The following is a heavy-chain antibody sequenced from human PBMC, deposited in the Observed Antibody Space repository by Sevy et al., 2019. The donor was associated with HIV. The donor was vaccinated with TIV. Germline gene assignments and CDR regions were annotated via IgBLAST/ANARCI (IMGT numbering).Heavy chain of an antibody. J-gene: IGHJ4*02. D-gene: IGHD3-10*01. Sequence: GGSLRLSCAASGFTFSRDYMHWVRQAPGKGLEWVAHNKGDGSTTRYGDSVKGRFTISRDNAKNTVYLQMNSLRAEDSAVYYCARETGSIDDWGQGTLVTVSS. V-gene: IGHV3-74*01. CDR2: NKGDGSTT. CDR3: ARETGSIDD. CDR1: GFTFSRDY.